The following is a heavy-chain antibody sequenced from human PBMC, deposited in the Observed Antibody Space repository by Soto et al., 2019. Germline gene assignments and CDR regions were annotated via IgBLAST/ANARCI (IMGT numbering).Heavy chain of an antibody. CDR1: VCAINSTVYD. Sequence: PDTLSLGCTVSVCAINSTVYDWGWIRQPPGKGLEWIGSSNYGGPTYYSPSLQSRVTISLDTAKNHFSLNLRSVTAADTAVYYCARHGAYSTSVYYYSGMDVWGQGTPVTVSS. J-gene: IGHJ6*02. V-gene: IGHV4-39*01. CDR2: SNYGGPT. CDR3: ARHGAYSTSVYYYSGMDV. D-gene: IGHD6-13*01.